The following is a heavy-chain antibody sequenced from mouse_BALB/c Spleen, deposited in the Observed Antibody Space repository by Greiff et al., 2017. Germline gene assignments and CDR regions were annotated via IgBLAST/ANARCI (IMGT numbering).Heavy chain of an antibody. D-gene: IGHD2-3*01. CDR1: GYSFTSYW. Sequence: VQLQQSGTVLARPGASVKMSCKASGYSFTSYWMHWVKQRPGQGLEWIGAIYPGNSDTSYIQKFKGKAKLTAVTSASTAYMELSSLTNEDSAVYYCTRREGYDGYYGWYFDVWGAGTTVTVSS. CDR3: TRREGYDGYYGWYFDV. J-gene: IGHJ1*01. CDR2: IYPGNSDT. V-gene: IGHV1-5*01.